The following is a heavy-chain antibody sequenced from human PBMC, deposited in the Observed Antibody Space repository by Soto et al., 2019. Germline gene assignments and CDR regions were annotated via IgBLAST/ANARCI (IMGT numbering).Heavy chain of an antibody. CDR1: GGTFSSYA. CDR3: AENIVVVPAAKGTYYYYGMDV. V-gene: IGHV1-69*01. Sequence: QVQLVQSGAEVKKPGSSVKVSCKASGGTFSSYAISWVRQAPGQGLEWMGGIIPLFGTANYAQKFQGRVTITADESTSTAYMELSSLRSEDTAVYYCAENIVVVPAAKGTYYYYGMDVWGQGTTVTVSS. CDR2: IIPLFGTA. J-gene: IGHJ6*02. D-gene: IGHD2-2*01.